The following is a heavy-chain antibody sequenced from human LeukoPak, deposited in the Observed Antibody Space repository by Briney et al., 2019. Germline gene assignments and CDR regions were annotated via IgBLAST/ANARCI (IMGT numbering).Heavy chain of an antibody. V-gene: IGHV3-30-3*01. D-gene: IGHD6-19*01. Sequence: SGGSLRLSCAASEFTFSSYAMHWVRQAPGKGLEWVAVISYDGSNKYYADSVKGRFTISRDNSKNTLYLQMNSLRAEDTAVYYCARVFGLYSSGWYEDYWGQGTLVTVSS. CDR2: ISYDGSNK. CDR3: ARVFGLYSSGWYEDY. J-gene: IGHJ4*02. CDR1: EFTFSSYA.